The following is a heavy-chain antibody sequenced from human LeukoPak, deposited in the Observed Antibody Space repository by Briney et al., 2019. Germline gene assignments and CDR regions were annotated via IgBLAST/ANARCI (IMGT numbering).Heavy chain of an antibody. D-gene: IGHD3-22*01. CDR1: GGSISSYF. CDR2: IYYSGST. Sequence: PSETLSLTCTVSGGSISSYFWSWIRQPPGKGLEWIGNIYYSGSTNYNPSLKSRGTISVDTSKNQFSLRLSSVTAADTAVYYCARVTGYMIEDYFDYWGQGTLVTVSS. J-gene: IGHJ4*02. CDR3: ARVTGYMIEDYFDY. V-gene: IGHV4-59*01.